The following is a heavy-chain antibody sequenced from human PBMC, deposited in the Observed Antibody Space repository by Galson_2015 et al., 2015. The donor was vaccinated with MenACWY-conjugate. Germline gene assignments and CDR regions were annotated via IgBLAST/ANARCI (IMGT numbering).Heavy chain of an antibody. J-gene: IGHJ6*02. D-gene: IGHD1-26*01. V-gene: IGHV5-51*01. CDR2: VYGGDSDT. CDR1: GYTFTNYW. CDR3: ARHPPGGRGMDV. Sequence: QSGAEVKKPGESLKISCPASGYTFTNYWIAWVRQMPGKGLEYMGVVYGGDSDTRYSLSFQGQVTLSADKSINTAYLQWSSLTASDTAMYYCARHPPGGRGMDVWGQGTTVTVSS.